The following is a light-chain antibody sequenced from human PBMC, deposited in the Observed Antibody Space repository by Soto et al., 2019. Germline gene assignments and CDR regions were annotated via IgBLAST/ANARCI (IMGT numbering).Light chain of an antibody. CDR2: GAS. J-gene: IGKJ2*01. CDR3: QQYGSSPPYT. Sequence: EIVLTQSPGILSLSPGERATLSCRASQSVSSSYLAWYQQKPGQAPRLLIYGASNRATGIPDRFSASGSKTDFTLTSSRLEPEDCAVYYCQQYGSSPPYTFGQGTKLEIK. CDR1: QSVSSSY. V-gene: IGKV3-20*01.